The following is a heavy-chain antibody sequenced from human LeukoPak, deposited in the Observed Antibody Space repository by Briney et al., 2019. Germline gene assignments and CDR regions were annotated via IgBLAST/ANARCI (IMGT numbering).Heavy chain of an antibody. CDR2: IIPIFGTA. CDR1: GYTFTSYG. J-gene: IGHJ3*02. CDR3: ARKSLLSGAFDI. D-gene: IGHD2-2*01. Sequence: SVKVSCKASGYTFTSYGISWVRQAPGQGLEWMGGIIPIFGTANYAQKFQGRVTITADESTSTAYMELSSLRSEDTAVYYCARKSLLSGAFDIWGQGTMVTVSS. V-gene: IGHV1-69*13.